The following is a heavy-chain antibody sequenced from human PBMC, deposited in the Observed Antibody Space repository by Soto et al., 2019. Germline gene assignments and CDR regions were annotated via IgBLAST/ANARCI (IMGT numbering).Heavy chain of an antibody. Sequence: SETLSLTCAVSGGSISSGGYSWSWIRQPPGKGLEWIGYIYYSGSTYYNPSLKSRVTISVDTSKNQFSLKLSSVTAADTAVYYCASLCIAVRLGFYGLDVWGQGTTVTVSS. CDR2: IYYSGST. J-gene: IGHJ6*02. V-gene: IGHV4-30-2*05. CDR3: ASLCIAVRLGFYGLDV. CDR1: GGSISSGGYS. D-gene: IGHD6-6*01.